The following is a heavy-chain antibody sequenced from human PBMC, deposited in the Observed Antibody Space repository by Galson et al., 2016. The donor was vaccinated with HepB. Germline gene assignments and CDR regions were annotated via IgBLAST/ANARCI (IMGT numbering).Heavy chain of an antibody. CDR3: ARDRGGTYSNCFDY. D-gene: IGHD1-26*01. V-gene: IGHV3-7*03. CDR2: IKQDGSEK. Sequence: SLRLSCAASGFTFSRSWMSWVRQAPGKGLEWVANIKQDGSEKYYVDSVKGRSTISRDNAKNSLYLQINSLSAEDTAVYYCARDRGGTYSNCFDYWGQGTMVTVSS. J-gene: IGHJ4*02. CDR1: GFTFSRSW.